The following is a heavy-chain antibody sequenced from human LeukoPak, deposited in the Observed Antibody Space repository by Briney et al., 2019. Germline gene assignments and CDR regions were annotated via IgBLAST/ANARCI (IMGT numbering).Heavy chain of an antibody. V-gene: IGHV4-4*02. J-gene: IGHJ4*02. CDR3: ARTMRPILTGYYSLDY. D-gene: IGHD3-9*01. CDR1: GGSITQTNY. CDR2: VNLQGGT. Sequence: SETLSLTCDVSGGSITQTNYWTWVRQPPGKGLEWIGEVNLQGGTNYNPSLLRRVAISVDTSANHVSLQMTSVTAADTAVYYCARTMRPILTGYYSLDYWGQGTLVTVSS.